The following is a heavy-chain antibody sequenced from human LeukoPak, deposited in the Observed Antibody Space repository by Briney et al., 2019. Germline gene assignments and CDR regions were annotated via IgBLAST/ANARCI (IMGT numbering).Heavy chain of an antibody. V-gene: IGHV4-59*08. J-gene: IGHJ4*02. CDR3: ARMGLAAAGIID. D-gene: IGHD6-13*01. CDR2: IYYSGST. Sequence: SETLSLTCTVSGGSISSYYWSWIRQPPGKGLEWIGYIYYSGSTNYNPSLKSRVTISVDRSKNHFSLKLTSVTAADTAVYYCARMGLAAAGIIDWGQGTLVTVSS. CDR1: GGSISSYY.